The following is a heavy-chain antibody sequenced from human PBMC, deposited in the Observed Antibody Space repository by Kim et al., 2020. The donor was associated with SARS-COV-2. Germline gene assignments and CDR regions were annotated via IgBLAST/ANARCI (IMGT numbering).Heavy chain of an antibody. Sequence: SETLSLTCTVSGGSISSSSHYWGWIRQPPGKGLEWIGSMYYSGSTYYNPSLKSRVTISVDTSKNQFSLRLNSVTAADTAVYYCARQGVVVVTAINAFDIWGQGTMVTVSS. D-gene: IGHD2-21*02. CDR1: GGSISSSSHY. V-gene: IGHV4-39*01. CDR2: MYYSGST. J-gene: IGHJ3*02. CDR3: ARQGVVVVTAINAFDI.